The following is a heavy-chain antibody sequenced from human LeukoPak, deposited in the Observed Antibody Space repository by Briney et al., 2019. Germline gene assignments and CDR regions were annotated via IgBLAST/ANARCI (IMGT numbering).Heavy chain of an antibody. J-gene: IGHJ4*02. D-gene: IGHD2-2*02. CDR1: GFTFSSYG. CDR3: AKVPRDIVVVPAAIPGPFDY. V-gene: IGHV3-30*18. Sequence: GRSLRLSCAASGFTFSSYGMHWVRQAPGKGLEWVAVISYDGSNKYYADSVKGRFTISRDNSKNTLYLQMNSLRAEDTAVYYCAKVPRDIVVVPAAIPGPFDYWGQGTLVTVSS. CDR2: ISYDGSNK.